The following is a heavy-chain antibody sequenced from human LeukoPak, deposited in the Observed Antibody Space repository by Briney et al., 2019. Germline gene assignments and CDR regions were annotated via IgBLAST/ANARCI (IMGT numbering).Heavy chain of an antibody. CDR2: IDYSGST. Sequence: PSETLSLTCTVSGASISSSSHYWGWIRQPPGKGLEWIGSIDYSGSTNYNPSLKSRVTISVDTSKNQFSLRLSSVTAADAAVYYCARRDYDYVWGTYRRYRPFDYWGQGTLVTVSS. D-gene: IGHD3-16*02. CDR3: ARRDYDYVWGTYRRYRPFDY. J-gene: IGHJ4*02. CDR1: GASISSSSHY. V-gene: IGHV4-39*01.